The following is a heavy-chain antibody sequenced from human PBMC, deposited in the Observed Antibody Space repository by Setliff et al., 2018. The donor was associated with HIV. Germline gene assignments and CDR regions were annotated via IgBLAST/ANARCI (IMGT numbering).Heavy chain of an antibody. CDR1: GGSIRSTSHY. Sequence: SETLSLTCTVSGGSIRSTSHYWGWIRQPPGKGLEWIGSIYYSGSTYYNPSLKTRVTISVDTSKNQFSLKLSSVTAADTAVYYCARVYYGFWSGYWGYYYYYYMDVWGKGTTVTVSS. D-gene: IGHD3-3*01. CDR2: IYYSGST. V-gene: IGHV4-39*07. J-gene: IGHJ6*03. CDR3: ARVYYGFWSGYWGYYYYYYMDV.